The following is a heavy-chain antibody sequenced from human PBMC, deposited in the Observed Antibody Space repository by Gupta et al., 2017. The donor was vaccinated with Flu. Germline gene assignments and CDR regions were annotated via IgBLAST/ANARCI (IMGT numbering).Heavy chain of an antibody. D-gene: IGHD2-2*01. CDR2: IDHSGGT. CDR3: TRLGGFAVGYNWFDP. J-gene: IGHJ5*02. V-gene: IGHV4-34*01. CDR1: TASLSGSY. Sequence: QVQLQQWGAGLLKPSETLSLTCAVYTASLSGSYCSWIRQPPGKGPEWLGEIDHSGGTNYNPSHSSRVTMSVDTSKNHFSLNLYSVTAADTAIYYCTRLGGFAVGYNWFDPWGQGTLVTVSS.